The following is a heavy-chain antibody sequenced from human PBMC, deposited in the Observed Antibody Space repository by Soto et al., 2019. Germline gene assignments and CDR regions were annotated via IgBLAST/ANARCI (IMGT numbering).Heavy chain of an antibody. D-gene: IGHD3-10*01. CDR2: TYDKSKWNN. J-gene: IGHJ6*02. Sequence: PXQTLSLTCVISGCSVSSNSAGWNWIRQSPSRGLEWLGRTYDKSKWNNDYALSVKSRITINPDTSKNQFSLHLYSVTPEDTAVYYCTGITWFRGMDVWGQGTPVTV. V-gene: IGHV6-1*01. CDR1: GCSVSSNSAG. CDR3: TGITWFRGMDV.